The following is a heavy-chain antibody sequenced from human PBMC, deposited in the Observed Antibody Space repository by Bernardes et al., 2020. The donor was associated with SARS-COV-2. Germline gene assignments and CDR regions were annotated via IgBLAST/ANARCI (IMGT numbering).Heavy chain of an antibody. CDR2: VGGGGGVT. CDR3: AKVGGLGLGPYPNFDY. V-gene: IGHV3-23*01. Sequence: GGSLRLSCAASGFTFSSYAMAWVRQAPGKGLEWVSLVGGGGGVTYYADSVKGRFSISRDNSKNTLYLQMNTLRGDDTAIYYCAKVGGLGLGPYPNFDYWGQGTLLTVSS. D-gene: IGHD3-16*01. CDR1: GFTFSSYA. J-gene: IGHJ4*02.